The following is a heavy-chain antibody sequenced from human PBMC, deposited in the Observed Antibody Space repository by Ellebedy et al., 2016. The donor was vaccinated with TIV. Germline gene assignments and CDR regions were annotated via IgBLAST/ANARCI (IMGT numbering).Heavy chain of an antibody. J-gene: IGHJ4*02. D-gene: IGHD6-19*01. CDR2: INSDGSST. CDR1: GFTFSSYA. V-gene: IGHV3-74*01. CDR3: AKDIGEQWLQTRTFDY. Sequence: ETLSLTCAASGFTFSSYAMHWVRQAPGRGLEWVSRINSDGSSTSYADSVKGRFTISRDNAKNSLYLQMNSLRAEDTALYYCAKDIGEQWLQTRTFDYWGQGTLVTVSS.